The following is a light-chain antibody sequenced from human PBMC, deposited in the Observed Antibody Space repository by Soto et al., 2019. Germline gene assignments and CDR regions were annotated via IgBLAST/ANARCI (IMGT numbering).Light chain of an antibody. J-gene: IGLJ1*01. CDR3: QSYDSSLSGYV. CDR2: GNS. CDR1: GSNIGAGYD. V-gene: IGLV1-40*01. Sequence: QSVLTQPPSVSGAPGQRVTISCTGSGSNIGAGYDVHWYQQLPGTAPKLLIYGNSNRPSGVPDRFSASKSGTSASLAITGLQAEDEADYYCQSYDSSLSGYVFGTGTKVTVL.